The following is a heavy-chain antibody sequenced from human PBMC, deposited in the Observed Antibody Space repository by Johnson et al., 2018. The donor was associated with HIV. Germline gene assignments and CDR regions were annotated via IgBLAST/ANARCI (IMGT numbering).Heavy chain of an antibody. Sequence: VQLVESGGGLVQPGGSLGLACLGSGFNVSNNYMSWVRQAPGKGLDWVSAISGSGGSTYYTDSVKGRFTISRDNSKNTLYLQMNSLRAEDTAVYYCARDGGYSYVDAFDIWGQGTMVTVSS. CDR3: ARDGGYSYVDAFDI. CDR1: GFNVSNNY. J-gene: IGHJ3*02. D-gene: IGHD5-18*01. V-gene: IGHV3-23*04. CDR2: ISGSGGST.